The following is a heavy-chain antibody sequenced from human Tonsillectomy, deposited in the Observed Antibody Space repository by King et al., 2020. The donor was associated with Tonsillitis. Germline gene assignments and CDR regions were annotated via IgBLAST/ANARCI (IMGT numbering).Heavy chain of an antibody. V-gene: IGHV3-30-3*01. CDR3: ARELTIFGVVPPDY. D-gene: IGHD3-3*01. J-gene: IGHJ4*02. CDR1: GFTFGTYA. Sequence: QLVESGGGVVQPGRSLRLSCAAPGFTFGTYAFHWVRQAPGKGLEGGAVISYDVSNKYYADSVKGRFTISRDNSKNTLYLQMNSLRADDTAVYYWARELTIFGVVPPDYWGQGTLVTVSS. CDR2: ISYDVSNK.